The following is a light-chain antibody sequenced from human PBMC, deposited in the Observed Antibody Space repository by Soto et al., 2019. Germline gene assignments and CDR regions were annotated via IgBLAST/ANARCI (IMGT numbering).Light chain of an antibody. CDR2: DAS. CDR1: QSVSSSY. V-gene: IGKV3-20*01. J-gene: IGKJ1*01. Sequence: EIVLTQSPGTLSLSPGERATLSCRASQSVSSSYLAWYQQKPGQAPRLLIYDASSRATGILDRFSGSGSGTDFTLTISRLETEDFAVYYCQQYGSSPRTFGQGTKVEIK. CDR3: QQYGSSPRT.